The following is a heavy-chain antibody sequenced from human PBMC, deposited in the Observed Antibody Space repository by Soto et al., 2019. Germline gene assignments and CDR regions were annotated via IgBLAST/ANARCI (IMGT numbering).Heavy chain of an antibody. J-gene: IGHJ4*02. CDR3: ASTPLHSSSWYFFGY. D-gene: IGHD6-13*01. CDR2: IKQDGSEK. V-gene: IGHV3-7*05. Sequence: GGSLRLSCAASGFTFSSYWMSWVRQAPGKGLEWVANIKQDGSEKYYVDSVKGRFTISRDNAKNSLYLQMNSLRAEDTAVYYCASTPLHSSSWYFFGYWGQGTLVTVSS. CDR1: GFTFSSYW.